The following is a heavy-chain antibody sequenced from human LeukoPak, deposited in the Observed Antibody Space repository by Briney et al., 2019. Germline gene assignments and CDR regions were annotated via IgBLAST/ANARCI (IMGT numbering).Heavy chain of an antibody. CDR3: ARDAYRDRYFDY. Sequence: GGSLRLSCAASGFTFTTYWMSWVCQAPGKGLEWVANIKQGGSEKYYVDSVKGRFTISRDKAKNTVYLQMNSLRAEDTAVYYCARDAYRDRYFDYWGQGTLVTVS. CDR2: IKQGGSEK. CDR1: GFTFTTYW. D-gene: IGHD4-11*01. J-gene: IGHJ4*02. V-gene: IGHV3-7*01.